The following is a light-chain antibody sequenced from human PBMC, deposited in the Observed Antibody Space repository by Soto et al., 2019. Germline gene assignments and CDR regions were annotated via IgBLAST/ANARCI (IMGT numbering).Light chain of an antibody. CDR1: QDISNY. CDR3: QQYNSYPLT. Sequence: DIQMTQTPSSLSASVGDRVTITCRASQDISNYLAWFQLKPGKAPKSLIYAASSLHSGVPSRFSGSGSGTDFSLTISSLQPEDFAIYYCQQYNSYPLTFGGGTKVEIK. V-gene: IGKV1-16*01. CDR2: AAS. J-gene: IGKJ4*01.